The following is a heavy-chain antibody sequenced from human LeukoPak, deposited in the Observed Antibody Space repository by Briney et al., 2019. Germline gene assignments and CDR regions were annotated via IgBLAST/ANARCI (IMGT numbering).Heavy chain of an antibody. Sequence: ASVKVSCKASGYTFTSYDINWVRQATGQGLEWMGWMNPNSGNTSYAQKFQGRVTMTRDTSTSTVYMELSSLRSEDTAVYYCAVLVVPAAKGTDYWGQGTLVTVSS. D-gene: IGHD2-2*01. J-gene: IGHJ4*02. CDR2: MNPNSGNT. V-gene: IGHV1-8*01. CDR3: AVLVVPAAKGTDY. CDR1: GYTFTSYD.